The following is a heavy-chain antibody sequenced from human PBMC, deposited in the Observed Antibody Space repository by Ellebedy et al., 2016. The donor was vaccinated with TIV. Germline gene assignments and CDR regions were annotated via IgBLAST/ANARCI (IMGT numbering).Heavy chain of an antibody. CDR2: INVADANT. CDR3: ARVPAYSSGNELDH. V-gene: IGHV1-3*01. D-gene: IGHD5-18*01. Sequence: AASVKVSCKASGYTFTTFAIHWVRQAPGQSPEYMGWINVADANTKYSQKFQGRVTMTRDTSTSTVYMELSSLRSEETAVYYCARVPAYSSGNELDHWGQGTLVTVSS. CDR1: GYTFTTFA. J-gene: IGHJ4*02.